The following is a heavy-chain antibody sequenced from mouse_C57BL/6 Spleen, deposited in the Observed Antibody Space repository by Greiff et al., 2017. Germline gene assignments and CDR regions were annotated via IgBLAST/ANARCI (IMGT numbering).Heavy chain of an antibody. V-gene: IGHV3-6*01. CDR3: ARGDGGYDSYYHDPTIGMAY. D-gene: IGHD2-3*01. J-gene: IGHJ4*01. CDR1: GYSITSGYY. Sequence: VQLKQPGPGLVKPSQSLSLTCSVTGYSITSGYYWNWIRQFPGNKLEWMGYISYDGSNNYNPSLKNRISLTLDTSKNQFFLKLNSVITECTATYYWARGDGGYDSYYHDPTIGMAYWGQGTSVTVSS. CDR2: ISYDGSN.